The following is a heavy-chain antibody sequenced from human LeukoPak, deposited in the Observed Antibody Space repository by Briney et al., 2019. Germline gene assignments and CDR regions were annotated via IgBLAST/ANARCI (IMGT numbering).Heavy chain of an antibody. V-gene: IGHV3-53*01. D-gene: IGHD3-22*01. CDR3: AKTLYYGSSGSYYFDY. CDR2: IRSGGDT. J-gene: IGHJ4*02. CDR1: GFSVSKTY. Sequence: PGGSLRLSCAASGFSVSKTYMNWVRQAPGKGPEWVSVIRSGGDTQYADSVKGRFTVSRDDSKNTLYLQMSNLRAEDTAVYYCAKTLYYGSSGSYYFDYWGQGTLVTVSS.